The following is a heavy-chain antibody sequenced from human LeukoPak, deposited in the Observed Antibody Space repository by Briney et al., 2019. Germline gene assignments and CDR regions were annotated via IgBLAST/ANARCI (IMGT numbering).Heavy chain of an antibody. CDR2: TYYRSKWSN. CDR1: GDRVSSNIAA. D-gene: IGHD1-26*01. J-gene: IGHJ6*02. Sequence: SPTLSLTCALSGDRVSSNIAAWNWIRQSPSRGLEWLGRTYYRSKWSNDYAGSVKSRITIKPDTSNNQFSLQLNSVAPDDTAVYYCARTLGSEDPCSYRLDVWGQGTTVSVCS. CDR3: ARTLGSEDPCSYRLDV. V-gene: IGHV6-1*01.